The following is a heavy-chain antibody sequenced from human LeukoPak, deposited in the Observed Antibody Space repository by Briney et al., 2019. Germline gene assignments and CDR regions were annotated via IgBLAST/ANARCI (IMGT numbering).Heavy chain of an antibody. Sequence: SGTLSLTCTVSGGSISSGGYYWSWIRQHPGKGLEWIGYIYYSGSTYYNPSLKSRVTISVDTSKNQFSLKLSSVTAADTAVYYCARSEVAVYFDYWGQGTLVTVSS. D-gene: IGHD2-15*01. V-gene: IGHV4-31*03. CDR3: ARSEVAVYFDY. CDR2: IYYSGST. CDR1: GGSISSGGYY. J-gene: IGHJ4*02.